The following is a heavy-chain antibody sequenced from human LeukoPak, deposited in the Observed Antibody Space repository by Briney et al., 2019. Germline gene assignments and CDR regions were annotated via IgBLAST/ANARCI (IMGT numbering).Heavy chain of an antibody. CDR3: ARAAAVTNSWYYFDY. Sequence: SETLSLTCTVSGGSISSGDYYWSWIRQPPGKGLEWIGYIYYSGSTYYNPSLKSRVTISVDTSKNQFSLKLSSVTAADTAVYYCARAAAVTNSWYYFDYWGQGTLVTVSS. CDR1: GGSISSGDYY. CDR2: IYYSGST. J-gene: IGHJ4*02. V-gene: IGHV4-30-4*01. D-gene: IGHD6-13*01.